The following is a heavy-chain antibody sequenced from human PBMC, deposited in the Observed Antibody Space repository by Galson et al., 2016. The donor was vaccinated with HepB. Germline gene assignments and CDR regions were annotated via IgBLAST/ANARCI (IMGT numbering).Heavy chain of an antibody. CDR3: ARDAGGRYYYYYMDV. V-gene: IGHV3-33*01. J-gene: IGHJ6*03. CDR2: IWSDGTNK. D-gene: IGHD2-15*01. CDR1: GFTFRSYA. Sequence: SLRLSCAASGFTFRSYAMHWVRQAPGKGLEWVAVIWSDGTNKNYADSVKGRSTISSDNSKNTLYLQMNSLRAEDTAVYFCARDAGGRYYYYYMDVWGKGTTVTVSS.